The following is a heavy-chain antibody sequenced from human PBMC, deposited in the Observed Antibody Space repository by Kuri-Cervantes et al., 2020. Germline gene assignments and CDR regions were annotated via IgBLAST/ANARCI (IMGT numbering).Heavy chain of an antibody. D-gene: IGHD6-6*01. Sequence: GSLRLSCTVSGGSISSYYWSWIRQPPGKGLEWIGYIYYSGSTNYNPSLKSRVTISVDKSKNQVSLKLNSVTAADTAVYYCARVVEAYFDYWGQGTLVTVSS. CDR1: GGSISSYY. CDR2: IYYSGST. J-gene: IGHJ4*02. V-gene: IGHV4-59*12. CDR3: ARVVEAYFDY.